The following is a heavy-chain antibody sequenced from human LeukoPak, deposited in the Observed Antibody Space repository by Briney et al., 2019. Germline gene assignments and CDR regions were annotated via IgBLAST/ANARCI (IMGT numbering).Heavy chain of an antibody. CDR2: IYSGGST. V-gene: IGHV3-53*01. Sequence: GGSLRLSCAASGFTVSSNYMSWVRQAPGKGLEWVSLIYSGGSTYYAYSVKGRFTISRDNSKNTLYLQMNSLRAEDTAVYYCARVHSGWYTADYWGQGTLVTVSS. D-gene: IGHD6-19*01. J-gene: IGHJ4*02. CDR1: GFTVSSNY. CDR3: ARVHSGWYTADY.